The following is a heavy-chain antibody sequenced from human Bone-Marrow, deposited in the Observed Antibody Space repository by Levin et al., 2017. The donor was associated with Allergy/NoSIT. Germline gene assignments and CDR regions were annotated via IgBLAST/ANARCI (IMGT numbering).Heavy chain of an antibody. J-gene: IGHJ1*01. D-gene: IGHD6-19*01. CDR1: GDSINSNNW. CDR2: ISHSGST. V-gene: IGHV4-4*02. Sequence: SETLSLTCAVSGDSINSNNWWTWVRQPPGKGLEWIGEISHSGSTKYNPSLKSRVAISADESQNQFSLNLTSVTAADTAVYYCARTYSSGWSPHWGQGTLVIVSA. CDR3: ARTYSSGWSPH.